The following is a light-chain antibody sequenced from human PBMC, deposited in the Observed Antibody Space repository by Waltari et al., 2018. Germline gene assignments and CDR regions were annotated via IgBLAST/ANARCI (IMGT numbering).Light chain of an antibody. V-gene: IGKV3-11*01. J-gene: IGKJ2*01. CDR3: QQRSNWPYT. CDR1: QSVSSY. Sequence: EIVLTQSPATLSLSPGERATLSCRASQSVSSYLAWYQQKPGQAPRLLIYDASNGATGIPSRLSGSGSGTDFTLTISSLEPEDFAVYYCQQRSNWPYTFGQGTKLEIK. CDR2: DAS.